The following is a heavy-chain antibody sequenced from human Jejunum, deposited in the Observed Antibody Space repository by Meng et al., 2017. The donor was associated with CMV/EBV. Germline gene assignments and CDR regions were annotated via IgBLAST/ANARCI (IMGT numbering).Heavy chain of an antibody. J-gene: IGHJ5*01. D-gene: IGHD3-9*01. CDR2: INPDSGDI. V-gene: IGHV1-2*02. Sequence: FTGYHVHWVRQAPGLGLEWMGWINPDSGDIHYTQKFQGRVTLTRDTSISTAYMELSRLNSDDTAVYYCARNDRVSVRIQNSWFDPWGQGTLVTVSS. CDR1: FTGYH. CDR3: ARNDRVSVRIQNSWFDP.